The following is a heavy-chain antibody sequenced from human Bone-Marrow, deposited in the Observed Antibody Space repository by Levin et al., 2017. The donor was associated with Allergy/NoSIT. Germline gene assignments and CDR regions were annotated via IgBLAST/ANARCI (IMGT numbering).Heavy chain of an antibody. Sequence: NTGGSLRLSCKASGYTFTRTWIAWVRQMPGKGLEWMGIIYPGDSETRYSPSFQGQVTISADKSINTAYLQWSDLKASDTAIYFCAKYRNEGSYYFDSWGQGTLVTVSS. D-gene: IGHD1-1*01. CDR2: IYPGDSET. CDR3: AKYRNEGSYYFDS. CDR1: GYTFTRTW. J-gene: IGHJ4*02. V-gene: IGHV5-51*01.